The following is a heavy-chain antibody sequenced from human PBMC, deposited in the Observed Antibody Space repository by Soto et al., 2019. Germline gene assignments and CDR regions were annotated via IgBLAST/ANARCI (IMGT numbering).Heavy chain of an antibody. CDR1: GYSFTTYW. Sequence: PGESLKISCKGSGYSFTTYWIGWVRQMPGKGLEWMAIIYPGDSDTRVSPSFRGQVTISVDKSIRTAYLQWSSLKASDTAMYYCASAPDRYDFERAGWFDPWGQGTLVTVS. D-gene: IGHD3-3*01. V-gene: IGHV5-51*01. CDR2: IYPGDSDT. CDR3: ASAPDRYDFERAGWFDP. J-gene: IGHJ5*02.